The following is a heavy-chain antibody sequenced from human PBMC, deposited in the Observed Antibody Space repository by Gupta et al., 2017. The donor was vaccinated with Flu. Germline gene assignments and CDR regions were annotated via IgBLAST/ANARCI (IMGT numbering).Heavy chain of an antibody. V-gene: IGHV1-18*01. CDR2: ISAYRGVT. Sequence: QVQLVQSGAELKKPGASVKVSCKASGYTFDTYGVIWVRQAPGQGLEWLGWISAYRGVTQYAQNPQGRVTMTTDTSTSTAYLQLRSLRSDDTATYYCARGRVYFDYWGQGTLVTVSS. CDR3: ARGRVYFDY. CDR1: GYTFDTYG. J-gene: IGHJ4*02.